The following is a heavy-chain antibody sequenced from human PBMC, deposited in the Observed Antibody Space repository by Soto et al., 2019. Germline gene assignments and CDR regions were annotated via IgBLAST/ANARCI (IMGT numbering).Heavy chain of an antibody. CDR3: ARAQPPYYDFWSGYYGMDV. J-gene: IGHJ6*02. D-gene: IGHD3-3*01. V-gene: IGHV3-7*05. Sequence: PGGSLRLSCAASGFTFSSYWMSWVRQAPGKGLEWVANIKQDGSEKYYVDSVKGRFTISRDNAKNSLYLQMNSLRAEDTAVYYCARAQPPYYDFWSGYYGMDVWGQGTTVTVS. CDR2: IKQDGSEK. CDR1: GFTFSSYW.